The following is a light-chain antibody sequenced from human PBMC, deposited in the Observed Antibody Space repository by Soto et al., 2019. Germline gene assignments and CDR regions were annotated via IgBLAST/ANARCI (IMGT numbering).Light chain of an antibody. CDR3: QQRSQWPPT. CDR2: DAS. CDR1: QSVSSY. Sequence: EIVLTQSPATLSLSPGERATLSCRASQSVSSYLAWYQQKPGQAPRLLIYDASNRATGIPARCSGSGSGTDFTLTISSLEPEDFAVYYCQQRSQWPPTFGPGTKVYIK. V-gene: IGKV3-11*01. J-gene: IGKJ3*01.